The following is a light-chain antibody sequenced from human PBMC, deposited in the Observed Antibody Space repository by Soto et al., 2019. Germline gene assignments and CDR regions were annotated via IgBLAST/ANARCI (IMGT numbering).Light chain of an antibody. CDR3: QKYNSAPRT. CDR1: QGISNY. CDR2: AAS. V-gene: IGKV1-27*01. Sequence: DIQMTQSPSSLSASVGDRVTITCRASQGISNYLAWYQQKPGKVPKLLIYAASTLQSGVPSRFSCSGSGTDFTLTISSLQTADVATYDCQKYNSAPRTFGQGTKVEIK. J-gene: IGKJ1*01.